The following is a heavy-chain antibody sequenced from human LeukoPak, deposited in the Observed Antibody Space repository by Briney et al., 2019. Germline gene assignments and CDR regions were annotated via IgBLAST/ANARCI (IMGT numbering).Heavy chain of an antibody. J-gene: IGHJ4*02. D-gene: IGHD6-19*01. CDR3: AKDPRSSGWILPRGY. CDR1: GFTFSSYA. Sequence: PGGSLRLSCAASGFTFSSYAMSWVRQAPGKGLEWVSAISGSGGSTYYADSVKGRFTISRDNSKNTLYLQMNSLRAEDTAVYYCAKDPRSSGWILPRGYWGQGTLVTVSS. V-gene: IGHV3-23*01. CDR2: ISGSGGST.